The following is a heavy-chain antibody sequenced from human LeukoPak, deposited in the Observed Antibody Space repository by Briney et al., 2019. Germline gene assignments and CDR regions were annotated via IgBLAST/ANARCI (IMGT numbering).Heavy chain of an antibody. V-gene: IGHV4-61*10. Sequence: SETLSLTCTVSGGSISSGSYYWSWIRQPAGKGLEWIGSIYYSGSTYYNPSLKSRVTISVDTSKNQFSLKLSSVTAADTAVYYCARAQSSGYPRFDYWGQGTLVTVSS. CDR1: GGSISSGSYY. D-gene: IGHD3-22*01. J-gene: IGHJ4*02. CDR3: ARAQSSGYPRFDY. CDR2: IYYSGST.